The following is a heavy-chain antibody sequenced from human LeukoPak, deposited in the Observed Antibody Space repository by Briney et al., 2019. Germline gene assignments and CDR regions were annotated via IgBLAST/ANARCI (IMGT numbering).Heavy chain of an antibody. V-gene: IGHV4-31*03. D-gene: IGHD3-22*01. CDR2: IFYSGST. Sequence: TLSLTCSVSSASISSGDYYWSWIRQHPGKGLEWMGYIFYSGSTYYNPSLKSRVTISVDRSKNQFSLRLSSVTAADTAVYYCVRGAYYYDGSGYYMGDYFDYWGQGTLVTVSS. CDR1: SASISSGDYY. CDR3: VRGAYYYDGSGYYMGDYFDY. J-gene: IGHJ4*02.